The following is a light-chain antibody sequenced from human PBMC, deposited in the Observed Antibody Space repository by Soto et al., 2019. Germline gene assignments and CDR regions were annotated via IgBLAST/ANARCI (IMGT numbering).Light chain of an antibody. CDR2: DAS. CDR3: QQRGNWPQIT. Sequence: EIVLTQCTSTLSSFPGDRVTLSFMASQAVNTRLAWYQHKPGQAPRLLIYDASYRATGIPARFSGSGSGTDFTLTISNLEPEDFAIYYCQQRGNWPQITFGQGTLLEIK. J-gene: IGKJ5*01. CDR1: QAVNTR. V-gene: IGKV3-11*01.